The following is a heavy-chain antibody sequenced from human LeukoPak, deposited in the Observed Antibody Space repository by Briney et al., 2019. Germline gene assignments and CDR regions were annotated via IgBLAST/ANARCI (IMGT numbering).Heavy chain of an antibody. CDR3: ARDFKAVARWDFDY. Sequence: PGGSLRLSCAASGFTFSSYWMSWVRQAPGKGLEGVANIKQDGSEKYYVDSVKGRFTISRDNAKNSLYLQMNSLRAEDTDVYYCARDFKAVARWDFDYWGQGTLVTVSS. V-gene: IGHV3-7*01. J-gene: IGHJ4*02. CDR2: IKQDGSEK. CDR1: GFTFSSYW. D-gene: IGHD6-19*01.